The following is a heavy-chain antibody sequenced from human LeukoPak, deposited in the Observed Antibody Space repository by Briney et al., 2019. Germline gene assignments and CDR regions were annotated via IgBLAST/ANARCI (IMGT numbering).Heavy chain of an antibody. Sequence: QPGGSLRLSCEASGFTFSAYAMTWVRQAPGKGLEWVSVSSVSGGSTYYADSVKGRFTISRDNSKSTLYLQMDSLRAEDTAVYYCAKGGWLEYWGQGTLVAVSS. V-gene: IGHV3-23*01. CDR1: GFTFSAYA. J-gene: IGHJ4*02. CDR2: SSVSGGST. CDR3: AKGGWLEY. D-gene: IGHD6-19*01.